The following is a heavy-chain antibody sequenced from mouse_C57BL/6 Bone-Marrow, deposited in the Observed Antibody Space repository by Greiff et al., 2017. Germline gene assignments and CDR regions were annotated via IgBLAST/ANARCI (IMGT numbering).Heavy chain of an antibody. Sequence: VQLQQSGPELVKPGASVKMSCKASGYTFTDYNMHWVKQSHGKSLEWIGYINPNNGGTSYNQKFKGKATLTVNQSSSTAYMELRSLTSEDSAVYYCARDGGYYDYWYFDVWGTGTTVTVSS. V-gene: IGHV1-22*01. D-gene: IGHD2-3*01. J-gene: IGHJ1*03. CDR2: INPNNGGT. CDR1: GYTFTDYN. CDR3: ARDGGYYDYWYFDV.